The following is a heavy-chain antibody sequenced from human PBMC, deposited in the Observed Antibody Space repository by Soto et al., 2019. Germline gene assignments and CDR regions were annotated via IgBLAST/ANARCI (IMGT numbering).Heavy chain of an antibody. V-gene: IGHV3-53*01. Sequence: PGGSLRLSCAASGFTVSSNYMSWVRQAPGKGLEWVSVIYSGGSTYYADSVKGRFTISRDNSKNTLYLQMNSLRAEDTAVYYCARGERIQLWSYYFDYWGQGTLVTVSS. CDR3: ARGERIQLWSYYFDY. CDR2: IYSGGST. J-gene: IGHJ4*02. CDR1: GFTVSSNY. D-gene: IGHD5-18*01.